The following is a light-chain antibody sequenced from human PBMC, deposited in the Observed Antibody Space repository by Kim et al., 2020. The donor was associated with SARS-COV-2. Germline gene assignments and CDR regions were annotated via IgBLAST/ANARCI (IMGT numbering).Light chain of an antibody. Sequence: SLSPGDTATISCTGDNLQFYFVCWYQRPACHSPVLVLYRDNQPPSGIPGRFSGSNSGTTAPLTISGTQAMDEADYYCQVWDNSLGVFGAGTQLTVL. CDR3: QVWDNSLGV. J-gene: IGLJ2*01. CDR2: RDN. CDR1: NLQFYF. V-gene: IGLV3-1*01.